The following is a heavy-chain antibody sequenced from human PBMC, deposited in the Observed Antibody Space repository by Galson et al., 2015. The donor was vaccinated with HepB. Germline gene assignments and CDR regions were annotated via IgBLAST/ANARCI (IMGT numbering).Heavy chain of an antibody. CDR2: INAGNGNT. Sequence: SVKVSCKASGYTFTSYAMHWVRQAPGQRLEWMGWINAGNGNTKYSQKFQGRVTITRDTSASTAYMELSSLRSEDTAVYYCARGLGIAAAVTFDYWGQGTLVTVSS. CDR3: ARGLGIAAAVTFDY. J-gene: IGHJ4*02. CDR1: GYTFTSYA. V-gene: IGHV1-3*01. D-gene: IGHD6-13*01.